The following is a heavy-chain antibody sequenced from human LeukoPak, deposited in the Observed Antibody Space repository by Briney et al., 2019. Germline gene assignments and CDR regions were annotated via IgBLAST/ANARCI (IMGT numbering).Heavy chain of an antibody. CDR2: INHSGST. D-gene: IGHD6-19*01. CDR1: GGSFSGYY. V-gene: IGHV4-34*01. CDR3: AGRSSGWHFDY. J-gene: IGHJ4*02. Sequence: SETLSLTCAVYGGSFSGYYWSWIRQPPGKGLEWIGEINHSGSTNYNPSLKSRVTISVDTSKNQFSLKLSSVTAADTAVYYCAGRSSGWHFDYWGQGTLVTVPS.